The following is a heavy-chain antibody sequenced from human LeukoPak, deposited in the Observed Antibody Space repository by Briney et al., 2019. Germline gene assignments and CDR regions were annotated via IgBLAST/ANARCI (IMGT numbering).Heavy chain of an antibody. Sequence: SETLSLTCTVSGGSISGSSYHWGWIRQPPGKGLEWIGSIYYSGSTYYNPSLKSRVTISVDTSKNQFSLKLSPVTAADTAVYYRAIFITGYSSYRWLLGVDYYYYYMDVWGKGTTVTSP. CDR2: IYYSGST. CDR3: AIFITGYSSYRWLLGVDYYYYYMDV. D-gene: IGHD6-13*01. V-gene: IGHV4-39*01. J-gene: IGHJ6*03. CDR1: GGSISGSSYH.